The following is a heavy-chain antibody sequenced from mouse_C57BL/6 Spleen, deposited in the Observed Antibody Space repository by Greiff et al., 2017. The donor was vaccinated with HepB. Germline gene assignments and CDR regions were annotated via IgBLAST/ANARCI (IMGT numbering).Heavy chain of an antibody. D-gene: IGHD2-4*01. Sequence: EVMLVESGGGLVKPGGSLKLSCAASGFTFSDYGMHWVRQAPEKGLEWVAYISSGSSTIYYADTVKGRFTISRDNAKNTLFLQMTSLRSEDTAMYYCARPNGDYDWAMDYWGQGTSVTVSS. CDR3: ARPNGDYDWAMDY. J-gene: IGHJ4*01. CDR1: GFTFSDYG. V-gene: IGHV5-17*01. CDR2: ISSGSSTI.